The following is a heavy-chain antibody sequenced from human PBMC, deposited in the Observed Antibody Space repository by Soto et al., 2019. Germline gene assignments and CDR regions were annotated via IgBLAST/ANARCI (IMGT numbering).Heavy chain of an antibody. V-gene: IGHV2-5*02. CDR3: AHREGGMDV. CDR1: GFSLNTSGVA. Sequence: QITLKESGPTLVKPTQTLTLTCTFSGFSLNTSGVAVGWIRQPPGKALEWLALIYWDDDKNYRPSLKSRLTITKDTSKSRVVLTMTNMDPVDTATYYCAHREGGMDVWGQGTTVTVSS. J-gene: IGHJ6*02. CDR2: IYWDDDK.